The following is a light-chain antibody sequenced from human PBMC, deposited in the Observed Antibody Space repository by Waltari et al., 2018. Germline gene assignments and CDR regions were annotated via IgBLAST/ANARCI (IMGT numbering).Light chain of an antibody. J-gene: IGLJ1*01. Sequence: QSALTQPAPVSGSPGQSIPIPCTGTSRDVGGYNDFSWSQQHPGKAPKHMIYDVSKRPSGVSNRFSGSKSGNTASLTISGLQAEDEADYYCSSYTSSSTSSYVFGTGTKVTVL. V-gene: IGLV2-14*01. CDR2: DVS. CDR1: SRDVGGYND. CDR3: SSYTSSSTSSYV.